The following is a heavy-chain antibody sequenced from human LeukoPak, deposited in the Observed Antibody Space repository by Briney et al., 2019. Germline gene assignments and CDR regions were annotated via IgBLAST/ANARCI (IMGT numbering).Heavy chain of an antibody. CDR2: IKQDGSEK. CDR1: GLTFSSYW. Sequence: GGSLRLSCAASGLTFSSYWMSWVRQAPGKGLEWVANIKQDGSEKYYVDSVKGRFTISRGNAKNSLYLQMNSLRAEDTAVYYCARVFLFLDYAFDIWGQGTMVTVSS. CDR3: ARVFLFLDYAFDI. V-gene: IGHV3-7*04. J-gene: IGHJ3*02. D-gene: IGHD3-3*01.